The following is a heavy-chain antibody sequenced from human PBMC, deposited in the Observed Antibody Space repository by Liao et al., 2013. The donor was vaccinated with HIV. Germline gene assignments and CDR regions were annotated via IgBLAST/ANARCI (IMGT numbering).Heavy chain of an antibody. CDR3: ASRRGWELQPRLFDI. D-gene: IGHD1-26*01. CDR1: SGSISSSSYY. CDR2: IHQGGST. J-gene: IGHJ3*02. V-gene: IGHV4-39*07. Sequence: QLRLQESGPGLVKPSETLSLTCSVSSGSISSSSYYWGWIRQPPGKGLEWIGSIHQGGSTYYGPSLKSRVTISVDTSKNQFSLNVTSVTAADTAVYYCASRRGWELQPRLFDIWVRRTNGHRLF.